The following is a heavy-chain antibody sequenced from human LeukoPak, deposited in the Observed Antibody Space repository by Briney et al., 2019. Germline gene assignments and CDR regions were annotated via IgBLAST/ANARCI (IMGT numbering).Heavy chain of an antibody. V-gene: IGHV3-30*02. CDR2: IRYDGTNK. J-gene: IGHJ4*02. D-gene: IGHD4-17*01. Sequence: GGSLRLSCAASGFTFSRYGMHRVRQAPGRGLEWVAFIRYDGTNKHYADSVKGRFTISSDNSKHTLYLQMNSLRAEDTAVYYCARYGNAFDYWGQGTLVTISS. CDR3: ARYGNAFDY. CDR1: GFTFSRYG.